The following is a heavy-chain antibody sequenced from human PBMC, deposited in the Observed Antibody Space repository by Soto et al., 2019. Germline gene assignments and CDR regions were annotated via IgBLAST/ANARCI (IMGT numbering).Heavy chain of an antibody. Sequence: SETLSLACTVSGGSMRNYFWTWIRQPPGKGLEWIGYIHYSGTTSFFPSYNPSLRSRVTISEDTSKNQFSLKLLSVTTADTAVYFCAAGEASSRNLAPYYLDFWGQGTLVTVS. J-gene: IGHJ4*02. CDR2: IHYSGTT. CDR1: GGSMRNYF. D-gene: IGHD6-13*01. V-gene: IGHV4-59*01. CDR3: AAGEASSRNLAPYYLDF.